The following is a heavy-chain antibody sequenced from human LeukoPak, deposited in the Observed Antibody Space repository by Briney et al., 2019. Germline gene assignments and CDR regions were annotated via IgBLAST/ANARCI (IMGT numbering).Heavy chain of an antibody. CDR1: GFTFSSYS. CDR3: ARGLGDSFGFDY. J-gene: IGHJ4*02. V-gene: IGHV3-21*01. D-gene: IGHD3-9*01. CDR2: ISSSSSYI. Sequence: GGSLRLSCAASGFTFSSYSMNWVRQAPGKGLEWVSSISSSSSYIYYADSVKGRFTISRDNAKNSLYLQMNSLRAEDTAVYYCARGLGDSFGFDYWGRGTLVTVSS.